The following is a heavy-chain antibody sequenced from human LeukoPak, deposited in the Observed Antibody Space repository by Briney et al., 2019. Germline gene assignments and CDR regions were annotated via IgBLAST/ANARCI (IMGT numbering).Heavy chain of an antibody. CDR2: IYYSGST. V-gene: IGHV4-39*02. Sequence: SETLSLTCTVSGGSISSSSYYWGWIRQPPGKGLEWIGSIYYSGSTYYNPSLKSRVTISVDTSKNQFSLKLSSVTAADTAVYYCARDRGRDGSGNYHYYMDVWGKGTTVTVSS. CDR1: GGSISSSSYY. J-gene: IGHJ6*03. CDR3: ARDRGRDGSGNYHYYMDV. D-gene: IGHD3-10*01.